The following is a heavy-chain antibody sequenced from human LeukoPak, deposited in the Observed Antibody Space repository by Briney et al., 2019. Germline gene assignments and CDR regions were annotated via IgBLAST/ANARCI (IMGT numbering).Heavy chain of an antibody. D-gene: IGHD1-20*01. CDR2: TSSSSSYI. CDR3: ARKVDLTGTSRCWFDP. CDR1: GFTFRSYS. J-gene: IGHJ5*02. Sequence: GGSLRLSCAASGFTFRSYSMNWVRQAPGKRLEWVSSTSSSSSYIYYADSVKGRFTISRDNAKDSLYLQMNSLRAEDTAVYYCARKVDLTGTSRCWFDPWGQGTLVTVSS. V-gene: IGHV3-21*01.